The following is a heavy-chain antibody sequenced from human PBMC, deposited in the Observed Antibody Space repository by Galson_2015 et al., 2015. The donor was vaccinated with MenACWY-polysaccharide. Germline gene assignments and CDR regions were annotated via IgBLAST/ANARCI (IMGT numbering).Heavy chain of an antibody. CDR1: GFTFSSYD. CDR2: IGTAGDT. V-gene: IGHV3-13*04. D-gene: IGHD1-1*01. J-gene: IGHJ4*02. Sequence: SLRLSCAASGFTFSSYDMHWVRQPTGKGLEWVSAIGTAGDTYYADSVRGRFTISRDNSKNTLYLQMNSLRAEDTAVYYCAAWRRTYYFDYWGQGTLVTVSS. CDR3: AAWRRTYYFDY.